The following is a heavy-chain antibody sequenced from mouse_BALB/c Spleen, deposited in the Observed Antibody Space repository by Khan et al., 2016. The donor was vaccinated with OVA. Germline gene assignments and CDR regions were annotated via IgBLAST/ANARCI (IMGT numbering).Heavy chain of an antibody. Sequence: VELVESGGDLVKPGGSLKLSCAASGFTFSTSGMSWVRQTPDKRLEWVATVSTGGGYTYYPDSVKGRFTISRDNAKNTLYLQMSGLKSEDTARVYGTGVAYYYDSEGFDYWGQGTLVTVSA. V-gene: IGHV5-6*01. CDR2: VSTGGGYT. J-gene: IGHJ3*01. CDR3: TGVAYYYDSEGFDY. D-gene: IGHD1-1*01. CDR1: GFTFSTSG.